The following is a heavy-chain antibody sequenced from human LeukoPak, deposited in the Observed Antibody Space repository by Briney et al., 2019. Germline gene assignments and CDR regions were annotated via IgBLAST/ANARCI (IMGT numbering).Heavy chain of an antibody. J-gene: IGHJ4*02. V-gene: IGHV3-7*01. CDR1: GFTFSSYW. CDR2: IKQDGSEK. D-gene: IGHD3-16*01. CDR3: AKDSSYFGVDY. Sequence: GGSLRLSCAASGFTFSSYWMSWVRQAPGKGLEWVANIKQDGSEKYYADSVKGRFTISRDTSKNTLYLQMDSLRAEDTAVYYCAKDSSYFGVDYWGQGTLVTISS.